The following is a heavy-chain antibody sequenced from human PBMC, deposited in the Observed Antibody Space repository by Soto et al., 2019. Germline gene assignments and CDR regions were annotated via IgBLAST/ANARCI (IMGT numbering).Heavy chain of an antibody. J-gene: IGHJ4*02. CDR1: AASFSKYY. CDR3: ASVTFGGIVLAH. D-gene: IGHD3-16*01. CDR2: IYFNGNT. Sequence: SETLSLTCTVSAASFSKYYWTWIRQPPGKGLEWIGYIYFNGNTKYNPSLEGRLTISIDTSRKEFSLKLTSVTAADAAVYYCASVTFGGIVLAHWGQGTLVTVSS. V-gene: IGHV4-59*01.